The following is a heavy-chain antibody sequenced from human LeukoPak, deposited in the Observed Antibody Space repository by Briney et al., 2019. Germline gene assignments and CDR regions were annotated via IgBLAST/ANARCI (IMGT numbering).Heavy chain of an antibody. J-gene: IGHJ4*02. CDR3: ATLDSYYDSSGRPLLPD. V-gene: IGHV1-24*01. D-gene: IGHD3-22*01. Sequence: ASVKVSCKVSGYSVTELSMHWVRQAPGLGLEWMGGFDREDDAPVYAQQFQGRVTMTEHTSTDTAYMELSSLRSEDTALYYCATLDSYYDSSGRPLLPDWGQGTLVTVSS. CDR2: FDREDDAP. CDR1: GYSVTELS.